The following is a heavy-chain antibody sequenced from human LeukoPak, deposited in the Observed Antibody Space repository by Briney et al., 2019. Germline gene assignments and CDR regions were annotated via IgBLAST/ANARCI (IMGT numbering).Heavy chain of an antibody. D-gene: IGHD6-19*01. CDR1: GGSISSYY. CDR2: IYYSRST. V-gene: IGHV4-59*01. J-gene: IGHJ6*02. Sequence: SETLSLTCTVSGGSISSYYWSWIRQPPGKGLEWSGYIYYSRSTNYNPSLMSRVTVSVDTSKNQFSLKLSSVTAADTAVYYCARGLGSGWYYYYYGMDVWGQGTTVTVSS. CDR3: ARGLGSGWYYYYYGMDV.